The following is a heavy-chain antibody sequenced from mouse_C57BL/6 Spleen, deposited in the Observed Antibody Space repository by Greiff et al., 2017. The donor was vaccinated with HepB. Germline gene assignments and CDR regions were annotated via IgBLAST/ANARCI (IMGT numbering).Heavy chain of an antibody. J-gene: IGHJ4*01. V-gene: IGHV1-81*01. Sequence: VQLQPSGAELARPGASVKLSCKASGYTFTSYGISWVKQRTGQGLEWIGEIYPRSGNTYYNEKFKGKATLTADKSSSTAYMELRSLTSEDSAVYFCASGLRAMDYWGQGTSVTVSS. D-gene: IGHD1-1*01. CDR3: ASGLRAMDY. CDR2: IYPRSGNT. CDR1: GYTFTSYG.